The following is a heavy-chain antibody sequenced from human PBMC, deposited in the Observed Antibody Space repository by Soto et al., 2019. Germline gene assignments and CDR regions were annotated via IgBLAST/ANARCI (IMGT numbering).Heavy chain of an antibody. Sequence: GGSLRLSGAASGFTFSSYWMSWVRQAPGKGLEWVANIKQDGSEKYYVDSVKGRFTISRDNAKNSLYLQMNSLRAEDTAVYYCATEAGAPSLGYFDYWGQGTLVTVSS. CDR2: IKQDGSEK. CDR3: ATEAGAPSLGYFDY. CDR1: GFTFSSYW. V-gene: IGHV3-7*03. D-gene: IGHD7-27*01. J-gene: IGHJ4*02.